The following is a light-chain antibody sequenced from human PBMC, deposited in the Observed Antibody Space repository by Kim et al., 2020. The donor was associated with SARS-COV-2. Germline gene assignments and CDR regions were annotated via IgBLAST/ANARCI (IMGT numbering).Light chain of an antibody. J-gene: IGLJ2*01. V-gene: IGLV2-14*03. CDR1: SSDVGGHNY. Sequence: GQSITISCTGTSSDVGGHNYVSWYQQHTGKAPKLMIYDVTNRPSGVSNRFSGSKSGNTASLTISGLQAEDEADYYCASFASSSIVVFGGGTRLTVL. CDR3: ASFASSSIVV. CDR2: DVT.